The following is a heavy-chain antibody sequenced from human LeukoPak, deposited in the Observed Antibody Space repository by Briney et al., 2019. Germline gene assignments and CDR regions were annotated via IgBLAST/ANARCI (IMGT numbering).Heavy chain of an antibody. CDR2: FDPEDGDT. D-gene: IGHD6-13*01. CDR1: GYTLTELS. V-gene: IGHV1-24*01. J-gene: IGHJ4*02. Sequence: GASVKVSCKVSGYTLTELSMHWVRQAPGKGLEWMGGFDPEDGDTIYAQKFQGRVTMTEDTSTDTAYMELSSPRSEDTAVYYCATYPKSSSSWYGSYFDYWGQGTLVTVSS. CDR3: ATYPKSSSSWYGSYFDY.